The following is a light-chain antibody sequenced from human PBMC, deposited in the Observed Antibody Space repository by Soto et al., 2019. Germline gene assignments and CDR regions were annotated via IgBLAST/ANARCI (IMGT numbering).Light chain of an antibody. V-gene: IGLV1-47*01. Sequence: QSVLTQPPSASGTPGQRVTISCSGSSSNIGSTSVYWFQQLPGTAPKLLIHRNNQWPSGVPDRFSGSKSGTSASLAISGLRSEDEADYYCAAWDDSLSGGVFGGGTKLTVL. CDR3: AAWDDSLSGGV. CDR2: RNN. J-gene: IGLJ3*02. CDR1: SSNIGSTS.